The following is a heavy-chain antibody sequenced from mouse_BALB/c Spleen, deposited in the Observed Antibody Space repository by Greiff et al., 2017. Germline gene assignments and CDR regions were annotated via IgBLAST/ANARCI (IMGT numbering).Heavy chain of an antibody. V-gene: IGHV1-54*01. CDR1: GYAFTNYL. CDR3: ARSYGNYGGYAMDY. D-gene: IGHD2-1*01. J-gene: IGHJ4*01. CDR2: INPGSGGT. Sequence: QVQLKESGAELVRPGTSVKVSCKASGYAFTNYLIEWVKQRPGQGLEWIGVINPGSGGTNYNEKFKGKATLTADKSSSTAYMQLSSLTSDDSAVYFCARSYGNYGGYAMDYWGQGTSVTVSS.